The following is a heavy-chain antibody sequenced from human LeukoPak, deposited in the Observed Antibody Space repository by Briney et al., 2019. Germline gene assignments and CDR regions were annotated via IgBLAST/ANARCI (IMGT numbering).Heavy chain of an antibody. J-gene: IGHJ4*02. V-gene: IGHV3-23*01. CDR3: AKARPRGHIVVVTAFDY. CDR2: ISGSGGST. Sequence: GGSLRLSCAACGFTFSSYAMSWVRQAPGKGLEGVSAISGSGGSTYYADSVKGRFTISRDNSRNTLYLQMNSLRAEDTAVYYCAKARPRGHIVVVTAFDYWGQGTLVTVSS. CDR1: GFTFSSYA. D-gene: IGHD2-21*02.